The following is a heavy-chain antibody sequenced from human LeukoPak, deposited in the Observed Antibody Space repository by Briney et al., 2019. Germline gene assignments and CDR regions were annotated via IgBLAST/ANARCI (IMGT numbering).Heavy chain of an antibody. CDR2: IYYSGST. Sequence: SQTLSLTCTVSGGSISSGGYYWSWIRQHPGKGLEWIGYIYYSGSTYYNPSLKSRVTISVDTSKNQFSLKLSSVTAADTAVYYCARGFTIFGVAAAMDVWSQGTTVTVSS. J-gene: IGHJ6*02. CDR3: ARGFTIFGVAAAMDV. D-gene: IGHD3-3*01. CDR1: GGSISSGGYY. V-gene: IGHV4-31*03.